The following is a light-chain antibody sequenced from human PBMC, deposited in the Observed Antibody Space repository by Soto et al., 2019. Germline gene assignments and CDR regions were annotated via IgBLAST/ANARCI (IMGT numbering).Light chain of an antibody. CDR3: QQYGSSIT. Sequence: IVLTQSPGILSFSPGERATLSCRASQSVSSSYLAWYQQKPGQAPRLLIYGASSRATGIPDRFSGSGSGTDFTLTISRLAPEDFAVYYCQQYGSSITFGQGTRLEI. J-gene: IGKJ5*01. V-gene: IGKV3-20*01. CDR2: GAS. CDR1: QSVSSSY.